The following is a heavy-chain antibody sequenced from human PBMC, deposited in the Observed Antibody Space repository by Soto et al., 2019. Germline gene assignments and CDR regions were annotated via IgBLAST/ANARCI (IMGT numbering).Heavy chain of an antibody. Sequence: SETLSLTCTVSGGSINTYYWSWIRQPPGKGLEWIGYISYSGSTSYDPSLKSRVTISVDTSKNQFSLKLSSVTAADTAVYYCARLDILTGYSYWGQGTLVTVSS. CDR3: ARLDILTGYSY. J-gene: IGHJ4*02. D-gene: IGHD3-9*01. CDR1: GGSINTYY. V-gene: IGHV4-59*01. CDR2: ISYSGST.